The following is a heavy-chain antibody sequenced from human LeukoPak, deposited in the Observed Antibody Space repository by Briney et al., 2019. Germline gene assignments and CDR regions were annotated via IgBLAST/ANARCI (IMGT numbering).Heavy chain of an antibody. CDR3: GMAMDV. Sequence: GGSLKLSCAASGFILNNYWMNWVRQAPGKGLEWVANIKEDGSEQYYVDSVKGRFTISRDNAKKSLYLQMNSLRAEDTAVYFCGMAMDVWGQGTTVTVSS. J-gene: IGHJ6*02. CDR1: GFILNNYW. V-gene: IGHV3-7*03. CDR2: IKEDGSEQ.